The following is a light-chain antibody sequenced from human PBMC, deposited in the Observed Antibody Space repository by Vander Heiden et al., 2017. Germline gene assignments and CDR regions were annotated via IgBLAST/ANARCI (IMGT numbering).Light chain of an antibody. CDR2: AAS. V-gene: IGKV1-27*01. Sequence: DIQMTQSQSSLSASVGDRVTITCRASQGIGNYLAWYQQKPGKVPKLLIYAASILQSGVPSRFSGSGSGTDFTLTISSLQPEDVATYYCQKDNSAPQTFGQGTRMEIK. CDR1: QGIGNY. J-gene: IGKJ5*01. CDR3: QKDNSAPQT.